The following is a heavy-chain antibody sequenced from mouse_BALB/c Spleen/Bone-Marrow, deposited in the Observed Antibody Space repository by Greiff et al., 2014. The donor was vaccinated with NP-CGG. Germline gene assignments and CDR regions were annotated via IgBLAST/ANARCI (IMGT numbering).Heavy chain of an antibody. CDR2: VNPRSGYA. CDR3: ARPKAGALDY. CDR1: GFTFTDST. J-gene: IGHJ2*01. D-gene: IGHD3-1*01. Sequence: QVQLQQSGADLASPGSSVKMSCKASGFTFTDSTIHWVKQRPGQGLEWIGYVNPRSGYANYNQKFKDKATLTADKSSSTAFMQLSRLTSEDSAVYYWARPKAGALDYRGQGTVLTVSA. V-gene: IGHV1-4*01.